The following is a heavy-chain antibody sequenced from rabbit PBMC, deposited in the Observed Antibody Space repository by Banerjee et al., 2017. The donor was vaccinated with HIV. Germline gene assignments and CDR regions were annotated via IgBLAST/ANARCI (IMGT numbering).Heavy chain of an antibody. CDR2: ITTISGAT. J-gene: IGHJ4*01. D-gene: IGHD4-1*01. Sequence: QELLEESGGGLDTPEGSLTLTSAASGFSFSNKDVMCWVRQAPGKGRERIACITTISGATVYATRAKARFPISKASWTPVTLQMTSLPAGATASYLWARVLAGVMGCNFNFWAPGPLVTVS. CDR3: ARVLAGVMGCNFNF. V-gene: IGHV1S45*01. CDR1: GFSFSNKDV.